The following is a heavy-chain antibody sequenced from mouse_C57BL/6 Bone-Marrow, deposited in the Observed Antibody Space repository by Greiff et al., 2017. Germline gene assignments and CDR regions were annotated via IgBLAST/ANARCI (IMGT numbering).Heavy chain of an antibody. Sequence: VQLQQPDAELVKPGASVKISCKVSGYTFTDHTIHWMKQRPEQGLEWIGYIYPRVGSTKYNEKFKGKATLTADKSSSTAYMQLNSLTSEDSAVYCCAIYDDYDWFAYWGQGTLVTVSA. J-gene: IGHJ3*01. CDR1: GYTFTDHT. V-gene: IGHV1-78*01. CDR3: AIYDDYDWFAY. D-gene: IGHD2-4*01. CDR2: IYPRVGST.